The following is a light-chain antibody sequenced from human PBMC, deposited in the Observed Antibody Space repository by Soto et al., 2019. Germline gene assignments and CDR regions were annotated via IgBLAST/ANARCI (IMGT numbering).Light chain of an antibody. CDR1: QAISIY. CDR3: QQYDNLWT. J-gene: IGKJ1*01. CDR2: DAS. Sequence: DIQMTQSPSSLSASVGDRVTITCQASQAISIYLNWYQQKPGKAPKLLIYDASNLEAGVSSRFAGSGSGTHFTFTISSLQPEDIATYHCQQYDNLWTFGQGTKVEIK. V-gene: IGKV1-33*01.